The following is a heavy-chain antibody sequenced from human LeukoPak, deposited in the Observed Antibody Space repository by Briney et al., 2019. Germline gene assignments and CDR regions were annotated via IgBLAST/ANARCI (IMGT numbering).Heavy chain of an antibody. Sequence: PGGSLRLSCAASGFIVSRNYMGWVRQAPGKGLEWVSAFSGSGGSTYYADSVKGRFTISTDNSKNTLYLQMNSLRAEDTAVYYCAKDVEGYSSSWFHFDYWGQGTLVTVSS. CDR1: GFIVSRNY. CDR2: FSGSGGST. CDR3: AKDVEGYSSSWFHFDY. D-gene: IGHD6-13*01. V-gene: IGHV3-23*01. J-gene: IGHJ4*02.